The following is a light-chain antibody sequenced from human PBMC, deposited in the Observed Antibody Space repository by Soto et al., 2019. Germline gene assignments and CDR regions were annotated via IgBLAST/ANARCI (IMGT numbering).Light chain of an antibody. Sequence: EIVLTQSPGTLSLSPGERATLSCRASQSVNRSYLAWYQQKPGQAPRLLIYGASSRATGIPDRFSGSGSGTDSTLTISGLDPEDFAVYYCQQYDNSPITFGQGTRLEIK. V-gene: IGKV3-20*01. CDR2: GAS. CDR3: QQYDNSPIT. J-gene: IGKJ5*01. CDR1: QSVNRSY.